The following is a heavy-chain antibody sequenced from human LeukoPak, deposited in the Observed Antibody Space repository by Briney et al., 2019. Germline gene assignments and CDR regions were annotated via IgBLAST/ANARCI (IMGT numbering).Heavy chain of an antibody. J-gene: IGHJ4*02. D-gene: IGHD6-13*01. CDR3: ARELGYSSSWYDY. CDR1: GGSFSGYY. CDR2: INHSGST. Sequence: PSETLSLTCAVYGGSFSGYYWSWIRQPPGKGLEWIGEINHSGSTNYNPSLKSRVTISVDTSKNQFSLKLSSVTAADTAVYYCARELGYSSSWYDYWGQGTLVTVSS. V-gene: IGHV4-34*09.